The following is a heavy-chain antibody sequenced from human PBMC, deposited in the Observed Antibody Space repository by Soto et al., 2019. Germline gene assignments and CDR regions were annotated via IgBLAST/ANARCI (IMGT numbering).Heavy chain of an antibody. D-gene: IGHD5-12*01. J-gene: IGHJ4*02. Sequence: EVQLLEAGGDLVQPGGSLRLASAASGFAFSNYAMNWVRQAPGKGLEWVSVLSGGGGTTYYADSVQGRLTISRDNSKKALYLQMMSLGGDDTAVYYCAKEWADGYVFDYWGQGTLVIVSS. CDR3: AKEWADGYVFDY. CDR1: GFAFSNYA. CDR2: LSGGGGTT. V-gene: IGHV3-23*01.